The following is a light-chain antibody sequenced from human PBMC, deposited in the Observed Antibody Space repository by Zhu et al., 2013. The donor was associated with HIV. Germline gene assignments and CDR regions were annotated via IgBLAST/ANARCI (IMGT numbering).Light chain of an antibody. Sequence: DIQMTQSPSPLSASVGDRVTITCRASQGISSYLNWYQQKPGKAPKLLIYAASSLQSGVPSRFSGSGSGTDFTLSISSLQPEDFATYYCQQSYTTPRTFGQGDQGGNQT. J-gene: IGKJ1*01. CDR1: QGISSY. V-gene: IGKV1-39*01. CDR2: AAS. CDR3: QQSYTTPRT.